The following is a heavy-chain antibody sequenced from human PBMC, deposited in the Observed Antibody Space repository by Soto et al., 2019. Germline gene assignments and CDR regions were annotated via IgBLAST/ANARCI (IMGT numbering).Heavy chain of an antibody. V-gene: IGHV4-59*01. D-gene: IGHD4-4*01. CDR1: GGSISSYY. J-gene: IGHJ6*03. CDR3: ARDADYSNYGFYYYYMDV. CDR2: IYYSGST. Sequence: SETLSLTCTVSGGSISSYYWSWIRQPPGKGLEWIGYIYYSGSTNYNPSLKSRVTISVDTSKNQFSLKLSSVTAADTAVYYCARDADYSNYGFYYYYMDVWGKGTTVTVSS.